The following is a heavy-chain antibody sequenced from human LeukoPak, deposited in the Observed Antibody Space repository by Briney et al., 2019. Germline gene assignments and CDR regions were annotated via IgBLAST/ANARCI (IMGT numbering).Heavy chain of an antibody. J-gene: IGHJ4*02. CDR2: INPNSGGT. CDR3: ARVGDIRNLHFDY. D-gene: IGHD3-16*01. CDR1: GYTFTGYY. V-gene: IGHV1-2*02. Sequence: GASVKVSCKASGYTFTGYYMHWVRQAPGQGLEWMGWINPNSGGTNYAQKFQGRVTMTRDTSISTAYMELSRLGSEDTAVYYCARVGDIRNLHFDYWGQGTLVTVSS.